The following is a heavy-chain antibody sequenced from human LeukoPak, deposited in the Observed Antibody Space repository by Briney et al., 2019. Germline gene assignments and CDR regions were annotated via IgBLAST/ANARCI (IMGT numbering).Heavy chain of an antibody. D-gene: IGHD3-22*01. J-gene: IGHJ4*02. Sequence: PGGSLRLSCAASGFTFSSYSMNWARQAPGKGLEWVSSISSSSSYIYYADSVKGRFTISRDNAKNSLYLQMNSLRAEDTAVYYCARDEDSSGYCDYWGQGTLVTVSS. CDR2: ISSSSSYI. V-gene: IGHV3-21*01. CDR1: GFTFSSYS. CDR3: ARDEDSSGYCDY.